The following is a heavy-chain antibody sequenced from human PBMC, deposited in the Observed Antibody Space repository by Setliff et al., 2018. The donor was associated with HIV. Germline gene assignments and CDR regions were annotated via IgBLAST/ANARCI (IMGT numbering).Heavy chain of an antibody. CDR3: ARGVRDNSGWSSYYFDY. J-gene: IGHJ4*02. Sequence: TSETLSLTCTVSGGSISSGSYYWNWIRQPAGKGLEWIGRIYTSGSTNYNPSLKSRVTISVDTSKKQFSLRLTYVTAADTAVYYCARGVRDNSGWSSYYFDYWGQGTLVTVSS. CDR2: IYTSGST. V-gene: IGHV4-61*02. CDR1: GGSISSGSYY. D-gene: IGHD6-19*01.